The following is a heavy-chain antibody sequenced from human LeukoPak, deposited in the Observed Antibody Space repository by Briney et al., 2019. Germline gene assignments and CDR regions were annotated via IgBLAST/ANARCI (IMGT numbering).Heavy chain of an antibody. J-gene: IGHJ4*02. D-gene: IGHD2-8*01. CDR2: IYYSGST. CDR1: GGSISSGGYS. Sequence: PSETLSLTCTDSGGSISSGGYSWSWIRQHPGKGLEWIGYIYYSGSTYYNPSLKSRVTISVDTSKNQFSLKLSSVTAADTAVYYCARKMVYEYYFDYWGQGTLVTVSS. V-gene: IGHV4-31*03. CDR3: ARKMVYEYYFDY.